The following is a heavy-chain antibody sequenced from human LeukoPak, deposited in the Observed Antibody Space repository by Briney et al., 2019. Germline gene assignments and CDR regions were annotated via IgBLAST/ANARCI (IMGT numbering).Heavy chain of an antibody. CDR3: AKEKTSSGWYGGPDY. CDR1: GFTFSSYG. CDR2: ISYDGSNK. Sequence: GGSLRLSCAASGFTFSSYGMHWVRQAPGKGLEWVAVISYDGSNKYYADSVKGRFTISRDNSKNTLYLQMNSLRAEDTAAYYCAKEKTSSGWYGGPDYWGQGTLVTVSS. V-gene: IGHV3-30*18. J-gene: IGHJ4*02. D-gene: IGHD6-19*01.